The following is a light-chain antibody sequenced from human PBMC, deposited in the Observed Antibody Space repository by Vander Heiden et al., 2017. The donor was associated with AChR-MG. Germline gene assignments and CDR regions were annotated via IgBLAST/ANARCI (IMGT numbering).Light chain of an antibody. CDR2: QVS. V-gene: IGKV2-30*01. CDR1: QSLLNRDGITF. CDR3: RQGERWPWT. Sequence: DVVMTQSPLSLPVTLGQPASISCRSTQSLLNRDGITFFNWYQQRPGQSPRRLIYQVSNRDSGVPDRFSGSGSGTDFTLNISRVESEDVGVYYCRQGERWPWTFGQGTKVEI. J-gene: IGKJ1*01.